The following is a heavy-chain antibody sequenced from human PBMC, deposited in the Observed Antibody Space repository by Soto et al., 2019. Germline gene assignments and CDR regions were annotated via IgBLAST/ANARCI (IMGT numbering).Heavy chain of an antibody. CDR2: IYHSGTT. CDR1: GGSISSGGYY. D-gene: IGHD2-2*01. V-gene: IGHV4-31*03. Sequence: QVQLQESGPGLVKPSQTLSLTCTVSGGSISSGGYYWSWIRQHPGKGLEWIGYIYHSGTTYYNPSLKTRFTISVDPSKTQVSLKLTSVTAAATAVYYCARVRGNQLLVWFDPWGQGTLVTVSS. CDR3: ARVRGNQLLVWFDP. J-gene: IGHJ5*02.